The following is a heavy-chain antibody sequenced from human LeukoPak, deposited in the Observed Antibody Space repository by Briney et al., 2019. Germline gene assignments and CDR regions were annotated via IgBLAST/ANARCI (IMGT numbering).Heavy chain of an antibody. CDR2: INPNSGGT. D-gene: IGHD2-15*01. CDR1: GYTLTGYY. J-gene: IGHJ4*02. CDR3: ARGRYCSSTRSRYCSGGSFLYFDY. Sequence: ASVKVSCKASGYTLTGYYMHWVRQAPGQGLEWMGWINPNSGGTNYAQKFQGRVTMTRDTSISTAYMELSRLRSDDTAVYYCARGRYCSSTRSRYCSGGSFLYFDYWGQGTLVTVSS. V-gene: IGHV1-2*02.